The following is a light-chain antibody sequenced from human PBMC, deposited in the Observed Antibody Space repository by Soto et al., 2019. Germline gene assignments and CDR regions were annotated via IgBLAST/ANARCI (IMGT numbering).Light chain of an antibody. CDR2: DAS. CDR1: QSVRTY. J-gene: IGKJ4*01. V-gene: IGKV3-11*01. Sequence: EIVLTQSPATLSLSPGERATLSCRASQSVRTYLAWYQQKPGQAPRLLIYDASNRATDIPDRVSGSGSGTDVTLTISSLDHEDFAVYYCHQRSKWPLTFGGGTKVEIK. CDR3: HQRSKWPLT.